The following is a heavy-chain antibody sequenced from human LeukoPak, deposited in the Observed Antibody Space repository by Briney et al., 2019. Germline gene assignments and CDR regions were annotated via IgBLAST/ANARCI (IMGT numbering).Heavy chain of an antibody. D-gene: IGHD4-17*01. CDR2: ISWDGGST. V-gene: IGHV3-43D*03. CDR1: GFTFDDYA. Sequence: PGGSLRLSCAASGFTFDDYAMHWVRQAPGKGLEWVSLISWDGGSTYYADSVKGRFTISRDNSKNSLYLQMNSLRAEDTALYYCAKAGLRQTSGYYYYYMDVWGKGTTVTVSS. CDR3: AKAGLRQTSGYYYYYMDV. J-gene: IGHJ6*03.